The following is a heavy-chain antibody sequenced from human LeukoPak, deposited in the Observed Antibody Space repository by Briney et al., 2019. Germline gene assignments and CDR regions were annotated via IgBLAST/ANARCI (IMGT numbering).Heavy chain of an antibody. CDR1: GFTFSTYW. CDR2: IREDESAK. CDR3: ARDVGGSLDH. V-gene: IGHV3-7*01. Sequence: GGSLRLSCAASGFTFSTYWMAWVRQAPGKVLQWVANIREDESAKHQADSVKGRFTISRDNAQNSVYLQMSSLRGEDSAVYYCARDVGGSLDHWGRGTLVTVSS. D-gene: IGHD1-26*01. J-gene: IGHJ4*02.